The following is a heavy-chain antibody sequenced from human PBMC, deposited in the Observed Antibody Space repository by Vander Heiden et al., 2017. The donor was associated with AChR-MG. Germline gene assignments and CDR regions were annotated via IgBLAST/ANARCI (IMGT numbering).Heavy chain of an antibody. D-gene: IGHD2-2*01. Sequence: QVQLQESGPGLVKPSETLSLTCTVSGGSISSYYWSWIRQPAGKGLEWIGRIDTSGSTNYNPSLKSRVTMSVDTSKNQFSLKLSSVTAADTAVYYCAREGGRSRPTAIDYWGQGTLVTVSS. CDR1: GGSISSYY. CDR2: IDTSGST. V-gene: IGHV4-4*07. CDR3: AREGGRSRPTAIDY. J-gene: IGHJ4*02.